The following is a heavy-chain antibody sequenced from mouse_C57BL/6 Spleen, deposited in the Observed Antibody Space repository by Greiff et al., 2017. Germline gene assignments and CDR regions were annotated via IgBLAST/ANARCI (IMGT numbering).Heavy chain of an antibody. Sequence: EVKLVESGGGLVKPGGSLKLSCAASGFTFSSYAMSWVRQTPEKRLEWVATISDGGSYTYYPDNVKGRFTISRDNAKNNLYLQMSHLKSEDTAMYYCGRNYDGSRDWYVDVWGTGTTVTVSS. J-gene: IGHJ1*03. CDR3: GRNYDGSRDWYVDV. CDR1: GFTFSSYA. V-gene: IGHV5-4*03. CDR2: ISDGGSYT. D-gene: IGHD1-1*01.